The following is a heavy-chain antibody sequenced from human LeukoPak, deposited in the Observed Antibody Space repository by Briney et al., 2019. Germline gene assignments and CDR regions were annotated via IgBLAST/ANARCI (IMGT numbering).Heavy chain of an antibody. V-gene: IGHV1-69*13. D-gene: IGHD6-6*01. J-gene: IGHJ4*02. Sequence: SVKVSCKASGGTFSSYAISWVRQAPGQGLEWMGGIIPVFGTANYAQNFQGRVTITADEYTSTAYMELSSLRSEDTALYYCASGYSSSSEFDYWGQGTPVTVTS. CDR3: ASGYSSSSEFDY. CDR2: IIPVFGTA. CDR1: GGTFSSYA.